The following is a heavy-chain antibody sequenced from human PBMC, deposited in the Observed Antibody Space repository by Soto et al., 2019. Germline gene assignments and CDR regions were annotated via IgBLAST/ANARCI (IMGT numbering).Heavy chain of an antibody. J-gene: IGHJ1*01. D-gene: IGHD3-22*01. V-gene: IGHV4-30-4*01. CDR1: GGSISSDDYY. Sequence: SETLSLTCTVSGGSISSDDYYWSWIRQAPGRGLEWIGYIHSSGSIYYNPSLKSRATMSIDTAGNQFSLKVSSVTVADTAVYYCARDLDGLHDDTSGPFPRPGWGQGTLVT. CDR2: IHSSGSI. CDR3: ARDLDGLHDDTSGPFPRPG.